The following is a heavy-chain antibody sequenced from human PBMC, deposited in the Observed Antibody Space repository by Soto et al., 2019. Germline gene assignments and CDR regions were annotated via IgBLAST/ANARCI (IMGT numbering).Heavy chain of an antibody. J-gene: IGHJ4*02. CDR2: INQDGTLK. D-gene: IGHD2-21*02. CDR3: ARWESGDWYLGI. Sequence: EVQLVESGGGLAQPGGSLRLSCAASGFTFSGYWMTWVRQAPGKGLEWVASINQDGTLKYFVDSVRGRFTISRDNAKSSVFLQMITLRVDDTAVYYCARWESGDWYLGIWGEGTLISVSS. CDR1: GFTFSGYW. V-gene: IGHV3-7*03.